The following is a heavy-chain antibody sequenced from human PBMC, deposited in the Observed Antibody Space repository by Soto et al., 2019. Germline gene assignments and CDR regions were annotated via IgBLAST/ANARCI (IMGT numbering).Heavy chain of an antibody. D-gene: IGHD3-16*01. CDR3: ARAWDYYGMDV. CDR1: GGSISSDDYY. CDR2: IYYRGNT. V-gene: IGHV4-31*03. Sequence: SETLSLTCTVSGGSISSDDYYWNWIRQRPGKGLEWIGNIYYRGNTNYNPSLKSRIIMSMDMSENQFSLKLTSVTAADTAVYYSARAWDYYGMDVWGQGTTVTVSS. J-gene: IGHJ6*02.